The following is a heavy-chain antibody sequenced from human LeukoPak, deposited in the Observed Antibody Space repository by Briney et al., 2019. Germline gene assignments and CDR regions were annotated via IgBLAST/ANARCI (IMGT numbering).Heavy chain of an antibody. J-gene: IGHJ6*03. Sequence: SETLSLTCTVSGYSISSGYYWGWIRQPPGKGLEWIGSIYHSGSTYYNPSLKSRVTISVDTSKNQFSLKLSSVTAADTAVYYCARAPSPARGYSYGRYYYYYMDVWGKGTTVTVSS. CDR3: ARAPSPARGYSYGRYYYYYMDV. CDR2: IYHSGST. D-gene: IGHD5-18*01. CDR1: GYSISSGYY. V-gene: IGHV4-38-2*02.